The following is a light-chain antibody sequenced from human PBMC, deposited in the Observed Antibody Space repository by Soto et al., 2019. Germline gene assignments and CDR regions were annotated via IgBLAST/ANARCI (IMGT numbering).Light chain of an antibody. J-gene: IGLJ2*01. CDR2: DVS. Sequence: QSALTQPASVSGSPGQSITISCTGTSSDIGGYNYVSWYQQHPGKAPKLMIYDVSNRPSGVSNRFSGSKSGNTASLTISGLQAEDWADYYCSYFTSSNTYVVLGGGTKLTVL. CDR1: SSDIGGYNY. CDR3: SYFTSSNTYVV. V-gene: IGLV2-14*01.